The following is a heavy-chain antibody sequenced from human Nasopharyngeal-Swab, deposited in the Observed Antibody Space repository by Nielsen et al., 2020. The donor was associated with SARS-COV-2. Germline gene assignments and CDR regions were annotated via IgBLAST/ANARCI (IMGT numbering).Heavy chain of an antibody. D-gene: IGHD1-26*01. V-gene: IGHV3-23*01. J-gene: IGHJ5*02. CDR3: AKDPSYSYDWFDP. CDR1: GFTFSNYA. CDR2: ISDSGGST. Sequence: GESMKISCAASGFTFSNYAMNWVRQAPGKRLEWVSSISDSGGSTSYSDSVRGRFTISRVNSKNTLYLQMNSLRAEDTAVYYCAKDPSYSYDWFDPWGQGTLVTVSS.